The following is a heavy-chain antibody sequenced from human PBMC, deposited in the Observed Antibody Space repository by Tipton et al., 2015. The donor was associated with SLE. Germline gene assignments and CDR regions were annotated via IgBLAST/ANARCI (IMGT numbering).Heavy chain of an antibody. V-gene: IGHV4-38-2*02. J-gene: IGHJ6*03. Sequence: TLSLTCTVFGSSVTTNNYWGWIRQPPGKGLEWIASIHHDGSTYYNPSLESRITISVDTSENQFSLKLMSLTAADTAVYYCARARSEDAFWREYVNYYYYMDVWGRGTTVTVSS. D-gene: IGHD3-3*01. CDR1: GSSVTTNNY. CDR2: IHHDGST. CDR3: ARARSEDAFWREYVNYYYYMDV.